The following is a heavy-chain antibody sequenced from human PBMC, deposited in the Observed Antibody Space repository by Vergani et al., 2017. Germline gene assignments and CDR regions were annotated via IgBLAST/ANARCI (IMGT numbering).Heavy chain of an antibody. CDR2: ISYDGSNK. CDR1: GFTFSSYG. V-gene: IGHV3-30*18. J-gene: IGHJ4*02. CDR3: AKEELERTMSN. D-gene: IGHD1-1*01. Sequence: QVQLVESGGGVVQPGRSLRLSCAASGFTFSSYGMPWVRQAPGKGLEWVAVISYDGSNKYYADSVKGRFTISRDNSKNTLYLQMNSLRAEDTAVYYCAKEELERTMSNWGQGTLVTVSS.